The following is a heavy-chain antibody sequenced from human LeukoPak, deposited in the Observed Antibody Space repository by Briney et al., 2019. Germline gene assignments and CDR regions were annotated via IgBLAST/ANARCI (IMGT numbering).Heavy chain of an antibody. Sequence: SETLSLTCTVSGGSISSYYWSWIRQPPGKGLEWIGYIYYSGSTNYNPSLKSRVTISVDTSKNQFSLKLSSVTAADTAVYYCAGHDFWSGYDAFDIWGQGTMVTVSS. CDR2: IYYSGST. CDR3: AGHDFWSGYDAFDI. CDR1: GGSISSYY. D-gene: IGHD3-3*01. J-gene: IGHJ3*02. V-gene: IGHV4-59*08.